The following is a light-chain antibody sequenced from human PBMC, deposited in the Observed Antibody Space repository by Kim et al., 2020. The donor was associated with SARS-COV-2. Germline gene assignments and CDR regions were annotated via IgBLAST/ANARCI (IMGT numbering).Light chain of an antibody. CDR3: ATWDGSLLAVV. Sequence: KSTISCFGTSSNIGNNFVFWFQQDPGTGPKLLIYDNDKGPSGSPDRFSGSKSGTSATLGITGLQTGDEADYYCATWDGSLLAVVFGGGTQLTVL. CDR1: SSNIGNNF. J-gene: IGLJ2*01. CDR2: DND. V-gene: IGLV1-51*01.